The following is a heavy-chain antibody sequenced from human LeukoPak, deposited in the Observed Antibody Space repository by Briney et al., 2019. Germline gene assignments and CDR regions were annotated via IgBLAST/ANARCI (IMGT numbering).Heavy chain of an antibody. J-gene: IGHJ4*02. V-gene: IGHV3-15*01. Sequence: GGSLRFSCAASGFTFSNAWMSWVRQAPGKGLEWVGRIKSKSDGGTTDYAAPVKGRVTISRDDSENMVYLQMNSLKTEDTAVYYCTTVRSRVGDLDYWGQGTLVTVSS. CDR2: IKSKSDGGTT. D-gene: IGHD1-26*01. CDR3: TTVRSRVGDLDY. CDR1: GFTFSNAW.